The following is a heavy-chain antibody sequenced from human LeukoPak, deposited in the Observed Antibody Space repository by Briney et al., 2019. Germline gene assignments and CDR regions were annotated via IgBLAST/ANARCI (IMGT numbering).Heavy chain of an antibody. CDR2: INHSGST. V-gene: IGHV4-34*01. CDR3: ARGLRYCSGGSCSHYYYYYGMDV. Sequence: PSETLSLTCAVYVGSFSGYYWSWIRQPPGKGLEWIGEINHSGSTNYNPSLKSRVTISVDTSKNQFSLKLSSVTAADTAVYYCARGLRYCSGGSCSHYYYYYGMDVWGRGTTVTVSS. D-gene: IGHD2-15*01. CDR1: VGSFSGYY. J-gene: IGHJ6*02.